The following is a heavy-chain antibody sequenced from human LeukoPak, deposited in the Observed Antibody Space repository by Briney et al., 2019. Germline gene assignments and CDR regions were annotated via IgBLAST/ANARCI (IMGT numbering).Heavy chain of an antibody. CDR1: GFTFSDYY. CDR3: ARDRDGYNYYFDY. D-gene: IGHD5-24*01. V-gene: IGHV3-11*01. J-gene: IGHJ4*02. Sequence: PGGSLRLSCAASGFTFSDYYMSWIRQAPGKGLEWVSYISSSGSTIYYADSVKGRFTISRDNAKNSPYLQMNSLRAEDTAVYYCARDRDGYNYYFDYWGQGTLVTVSS. CDR2: ISSSGSTI.